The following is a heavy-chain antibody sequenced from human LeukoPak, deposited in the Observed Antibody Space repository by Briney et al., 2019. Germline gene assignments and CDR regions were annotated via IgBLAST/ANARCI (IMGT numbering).Heavy chain of an antibody. D-gene: IGHD4-17*01. V-gene: IGHV4-4*02. J-gene: IGHJ5*02. Sequence: SETLSLTCAVSGDSITSDKWWSWVRQPPGKGLEWIGEVYQSGNTYYSPSLKSRVTISADNSKNQFSLRLTSVTAADTAVYYCARVDYGDYGVWFDPWGQGTLVTVSS. CDR2: VYQSGNT. CDR3: ARVDYGDYGVWFDP. CDR1: GDSITSDKW.